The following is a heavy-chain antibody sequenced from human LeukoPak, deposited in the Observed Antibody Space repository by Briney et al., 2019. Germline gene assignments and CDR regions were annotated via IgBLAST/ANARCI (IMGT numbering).Heavy chain of an antibody. Sequence: ASETLSLXCAVYGGSFSGYYWSWIRQPPGKGLEWIGEINHSGSTKYNPSLKSRVTISIDTSKNQFSLKVSSVTAAGTAVFYCARGQKYYYDSSGYGPNDYWGQGTLVTVSS. CDR2: INHSGST. CDR3: ARGQKYYYDSSGYGPNDY. V-gene: IGHV4-34*01. CDR1: GGSFSGYY. D-gene: IGHD3-22*01. J-gene: IGHJ4*02.